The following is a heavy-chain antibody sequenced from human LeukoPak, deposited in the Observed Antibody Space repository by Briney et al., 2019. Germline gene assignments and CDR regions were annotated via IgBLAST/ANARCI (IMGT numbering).Heavy chain of an antibody. D-gene: IGHD6-19*01. CDR2: IYYSGST. CDR1: GGSISSYY. V-gene: IGHV4-59*01. Sequence: SETLSLTCTVSGGSISSYYWTWIRQPPGEGLEWSGYIYYSGSTNYNPSPKSRLTISVDASKNQFSLRLSSVTAADTAVYYCARGLPGYSGGDDAFDIWGQGTKVTVSS. J-gene: IGHJ3*02. CDR3: ARGLPGYSGGDDAFDI.